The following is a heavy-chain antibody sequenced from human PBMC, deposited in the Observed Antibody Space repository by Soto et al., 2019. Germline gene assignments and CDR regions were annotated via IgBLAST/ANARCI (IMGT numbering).Heavy chain of an antibody. Sequence: QVHLEQSGAEVKKPGTSGKVSCKASGGSFSTNEIDWVRQAPGEGLEWMGRIFPNVGTADYAQKFQARLTITVDESTATVFMELSRLTSADTAVYFCARARYSSRWGTFDSWGQGTQVAVS. CDR3: ARARYSSRWGTFDS. J-gene: IGHJ4*02. V-gene: IGHV1-69*01. CDR2: IFPNVGTA. CDR1: GGSFSTNE. D-gene: IGHD3-16*02.